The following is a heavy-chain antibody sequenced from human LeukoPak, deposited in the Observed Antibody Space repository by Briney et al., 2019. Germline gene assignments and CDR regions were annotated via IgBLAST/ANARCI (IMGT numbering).Heavy chain of an antibody. V-gene: IGHV4-39*01. CDR2: IYYSGST. J-gene: IGHJ4*02. Sequence: SQTLSLTCTVSGGSISSGGYYWGWIRQPPGKGLEWIGSIYYSGSTYYNPSLKSRVTISVDTSKNQFSLKLSSVTAADTAVYYCASYVWGSYFGPKRFDYWGQGTLVTVSS. D-gene: IGHD3-16*01. CDR1: GGSISSGGYY. CDR3: ASYVWGSYFGPKRFDY.